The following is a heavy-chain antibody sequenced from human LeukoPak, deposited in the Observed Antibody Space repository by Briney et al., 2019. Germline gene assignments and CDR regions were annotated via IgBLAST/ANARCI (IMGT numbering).Heavy chain of an antibody. CDR2: IIPIFGTA. CDR3: ATGPAEAVFDY. Sequence: ASVKVSCKASGGTFTSDAISWVRQAPGQGLEWMGGIIPIFGTANYAQKFQGRVTITADESTCTAYMELRSLRSDDTAVYYCATGPAEAVFDYWGQGTLVTVSS. V-gene: IGHV1-69*13. D-gene: IGHD6-19*01. J-gene: IGHJ4*02. CDR1: GGTFTSDA.